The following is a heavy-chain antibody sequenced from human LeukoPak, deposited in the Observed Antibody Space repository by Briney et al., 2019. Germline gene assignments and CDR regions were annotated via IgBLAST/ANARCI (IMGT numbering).Heavy chain of an antibody. Sequence: GGSLRLSCAASGFTFSDYYMRWIRQAPGKGLEWVSDVSSSSSYTNYADSVKGRFTISRDNAKNSLYLQMNSLRAEDTAVYYCARVNGSGSYYPFDYWGQGTLVTVSS. D-gene: IGHD3-10*01. V-gene: IGHV3-11*05. J-gene: IGHJ4*02. CDR2: VSSSSSYT. CDR3: ARVNGSGSYYPFDY. CDR1: GFTFSDYY.